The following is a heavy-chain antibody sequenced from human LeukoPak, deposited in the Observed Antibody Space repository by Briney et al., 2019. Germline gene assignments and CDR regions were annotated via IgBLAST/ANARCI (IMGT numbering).Heavy chain of an antibody. Sequence: GRSLRLSCAASGFTFSIYGTHWVRQAPGKVLEWVAVIANDGKTTYYADSVKGRFTISRDNSKNTLYLQMNSLRAEDTAVYYCYYMDVWGKGTTVTVSS. CDR2: IANDGKTT. V-gene: IGHV3-30*03. CDR1: GFTFSIYG. J-gene: IGHJ6*03. CDR3: YYMDV.